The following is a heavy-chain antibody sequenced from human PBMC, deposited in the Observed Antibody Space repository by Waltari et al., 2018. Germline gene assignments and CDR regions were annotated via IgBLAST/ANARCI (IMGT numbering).Heavy chain of an antibody. CDR1: GFTFDDYA. J-gene: IGHJ6*02. CDR3: AKDTIAVAGTNYYGMDV. V-gene: IGHV3-9*03. Sequence: EVQLVESGGGLVQPGRSLRLSCAASGFTFDDYAMHWVRPAPGKGLEWVSGISWNSGSIGYADSVKGRFTISRDNAKNSLYLQMNSLRAEDMALYYCAKDTIAVAGTNYYGMDVWGQGTTVTVSS. D-gene: IGHD6-19*01. CDR2: ISWNSGSI.